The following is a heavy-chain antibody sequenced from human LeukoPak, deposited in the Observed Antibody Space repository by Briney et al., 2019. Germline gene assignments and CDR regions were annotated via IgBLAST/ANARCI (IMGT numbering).Heavy chain of an antibody. V-gene: IGHV4-59*08. CDR2: IYYSGST. J-gene: IGHJ5*02. Sequence: SETLSLTCTVSGGSISSYYWSWIRQPPGKGLEWIGYIYYSGSTYYNPSLKSRVTISVDTSKNQFSLKLSSVTAADTAVYYYARRNWNYENWFDPWGQGTLVTVSS. D-gene: IGHD1-7*01. CDR1: GGSISSYY. CDR3: ARRNWNYENWFDP.